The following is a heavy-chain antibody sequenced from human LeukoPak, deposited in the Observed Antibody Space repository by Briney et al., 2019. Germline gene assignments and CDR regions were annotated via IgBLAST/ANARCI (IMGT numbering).Heavy chain of an antibody. D-gene: IGHD6-25*01. J-gene: IGHJ4*02. Sequence: SETLSLTCTVSGGSISVSSYYRGWIRQPPGKGLEWIGSIYYSGSTYYSPSLKSRVTISVDTSQNQFSLKLSSVTAADTAVYYCARSGGYRLFYYWGEGIVHTVSP. CDR3: ARSGGYRLFYY. CDR2: IYYSGST. CDR1: GGSISVSSYY. V-gene: IGHV4-39*01.